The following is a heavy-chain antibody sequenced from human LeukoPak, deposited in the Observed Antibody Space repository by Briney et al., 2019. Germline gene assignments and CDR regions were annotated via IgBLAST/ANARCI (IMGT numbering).Heavy chain of an antibody. V-gene: IGHV1-2*02. CDR1: GYTFTTYF. J-gene: IGHJ4*02. D-gene: IGHD1-7*01. Sequence: ASVKVSRKTSGYTFTTYFIHWVRQAPGQGLQWMGWINPNNGDTNYAQRFQGRVTLTGDTSISAVYMELSSLRSDDTAVYYCARFPDSWNYDYWGQGTLVTVSS. CDR2: INPNNGDT. CDR3: ARFPDSWNYDY.